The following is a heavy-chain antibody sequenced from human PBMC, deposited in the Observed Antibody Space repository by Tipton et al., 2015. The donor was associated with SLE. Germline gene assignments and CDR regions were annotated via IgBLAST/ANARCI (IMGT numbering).Heavy chain of an antibody. CDR3: ARDPDYTGGYYFDY. Sequence: TLSLTCTVSGGSISSSSYYWGWIRQPPGKGLEWIGSIYYSGSTYYNPSLKSRVTTSVDTSKNQFSLKLSSVTAADTAVYYCARDPDYTGGYYFDYWGQGTLVTVSS. V-gene: IGHV4-39*07. CDR2: IYYSGST. D-gene: IGHD4-11*01. J-gene: IGHJ4*02. CDR1: GGSISSSSYY.